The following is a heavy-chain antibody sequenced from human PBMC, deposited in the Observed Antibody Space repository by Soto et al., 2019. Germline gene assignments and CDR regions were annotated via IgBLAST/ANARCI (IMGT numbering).Heavy chain of an antibody. J-gene: IGHJ5*02. V-gene: IGHV1-46*01. CDR3: ATSPDSATGFYWFDH. CDR2: INPSGGST. D-gene: IGHD6-25*01. Sequence: ASVKVSCKASGYTFTSYYMHWVRQAPGQGLEWMGIINPSGGSTSYAQKFQGRVTMTRDTSTSTVYMELSSLRSEDTAVYYCATSPDSATGFYWFDHWGQGTLVTVSS. CDR1: GYTFTSYY.